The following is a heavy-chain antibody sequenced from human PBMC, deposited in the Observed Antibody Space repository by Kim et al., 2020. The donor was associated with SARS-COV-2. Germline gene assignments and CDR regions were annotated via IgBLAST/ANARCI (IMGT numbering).Heavy chain of an antibody. J-gene: IGHJ4*02. CDR1: GYTLTELS. D-gene: IGHD3-22*01. CDR2: FDPEDGET. Sequence: ASVKVSCKVSGYTLTELSMHWVRQAPGKGLEWMGGFDPEDGETIYAQKFHGRVTMTEDTSTDTAYMELSSLRSEDTAVYYCATNTAGRGYYDSSGYYSFVDYWGQGTLVTVSS. V-gene: IGHV1-24*01. CDR3: ATNTAGRGYYDSSGYYSFVDY.